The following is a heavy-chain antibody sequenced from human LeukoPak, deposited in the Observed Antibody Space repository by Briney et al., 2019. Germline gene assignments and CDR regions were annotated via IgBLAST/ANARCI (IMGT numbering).Heavy chain of an antibody. CDR3: ARDMVPYCSSTSCYWAYNWFDP. J-gene: IGHJ5*02. D-gene: IGHD2-2*01. Sequence: SETLSLTCTVSGGSISSYYWSWIRQPAGKGLEWIGGIYTSGSTNYNPSLKSRVTMSVDTSKNQFSLKLSSVTAADTAVYYCARDMVPYCSSTSCYWAYNWFDPWGQGTLVTVSS. CDR1: GGSISSYY. CDR2: IYTSGST. V-gene: IGHV4-4*07.